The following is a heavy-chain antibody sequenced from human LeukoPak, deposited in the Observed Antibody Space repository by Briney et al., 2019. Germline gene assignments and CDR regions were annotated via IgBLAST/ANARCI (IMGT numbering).Heavy chain of an antibody. Sequence: GGSLRLSCAASGFTFSSYSMNWVRQAPGKGLEWVSGISWNSGSIGYADSVKGRFTISRDNAKNSLYLQMNSLRAEDTALYYCAKDRVGYSYGLYDYWGQGTLVTVSS. CDR3: AKDRVGYSYGLYDY. CDR2: ISWNSGSI. J-gene: IGHJ4*02. D-gene: IGHD5-18*01. CDR1: GFTFSSYS. V-gene: IGHV3-9*01.